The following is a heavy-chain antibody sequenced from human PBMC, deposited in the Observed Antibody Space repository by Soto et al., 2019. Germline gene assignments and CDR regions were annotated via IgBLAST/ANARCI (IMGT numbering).Heavy chain of an antibody. D-gene: IGHD6-13*01. J-gene: IGHJ3*01. CDR3: TRSIITTAGTDAFDL. CDR1: GYTFTSYY. V-gene: IGHV1-46*03. CDR2: ISPSSGGT. Sequence: QVQLVQSGAEVKKPGASVRVSCKASGYTFTSYYIHWVRQAPGHGPEWMGMISPSSGGTDYAQKFQVSVTMTRDTSTSTVYMELSSLRSEDTAVYYCTRSIITTAGTDAFDLWGQGTLVTVSS.